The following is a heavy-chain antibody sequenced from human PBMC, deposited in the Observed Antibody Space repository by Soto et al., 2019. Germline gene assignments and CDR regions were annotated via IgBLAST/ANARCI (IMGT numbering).Heavy chain of an antibody. CDR1: GYSFTSYW. D-gene: IGHD6-19*01. V-gene: IGHV5-10-1*01. CDR2: IDPSDSYT. CDR3: ASHLTASAVAGTFSWFDP. Sequence: GESLKISCKGSGYSFTSYWISWVRQMPGKGLEWMGRIDPSDSYTNYSPSFQGHVTISADKSISTAYLQWSSLKASDTAMYYCASHLTASAVAGTFSWFDPWGQGTLVTVSS. J-gene: IGHJ5*02.